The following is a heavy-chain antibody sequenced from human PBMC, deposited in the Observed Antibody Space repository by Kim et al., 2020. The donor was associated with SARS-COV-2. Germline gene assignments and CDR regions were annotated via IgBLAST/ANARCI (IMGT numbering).Heavy chain of an antibody. D-gene: IGHD3-10*01. CDR2: ISATGTAI. Sequence: GGSLRLSCAASGFTFSPYSMNWVRQAPGKGLEWLSYISATGTAIFYADSVKGRFTISRDNARNSVYLQMNSLRDEDTAVYYCARAALGELLRLDYWGQGALVTVSS. V-gene: IGHV3-48*02. CDR1: GFTFSPYS. J-gene: IGHJ4*02. CDR3: ARAALGELLRLDY.